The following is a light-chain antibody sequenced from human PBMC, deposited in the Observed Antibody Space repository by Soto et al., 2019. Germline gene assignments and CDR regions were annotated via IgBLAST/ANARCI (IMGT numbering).Light chain of an antibody. CDR2: AAS. CDR3: QQLNTHYYT. Sequence: DIQLTQSPSSLSASVGDRATITCRASQGISSVLAWYQQNPGKAPKLLIYAASTLQPEVPPRCSGSGSGTAFTLTISSLQADDFEAYYWQQLNTHYYTFGQGTKLEIK. J-gene: IGKJ2*01. V-gene: IGKV1-9*01. CDR1: QGISSV.